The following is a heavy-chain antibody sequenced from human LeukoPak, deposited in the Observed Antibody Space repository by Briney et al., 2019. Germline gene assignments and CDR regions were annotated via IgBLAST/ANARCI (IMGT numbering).Heavy chain of an antibody. CDR3: AREGSGSSYPFAH. V-gene: IGHV4-59*01. D-gene: IGHD6-19*01. Sequence: SETLSLTCTVSGVSISSYYWMWIRQPTGKGRVSIGYIYYSGSTNYNPSLKSRVTISVDTSKHQFSLKLSSVTAADTAVYYCAREGSGSSYPFAHWGQGTLVTVSS. CDR2: IYYSGST. CDR1: GVSISSYY. J-gene: IGHJ5*02.